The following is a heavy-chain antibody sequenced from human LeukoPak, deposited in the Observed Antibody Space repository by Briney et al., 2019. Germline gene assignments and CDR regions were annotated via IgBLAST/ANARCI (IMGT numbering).Heavy chain of an antibody. V-gene: IGHV3-23*01. CDR2: ISGSGGST. CDR3: AKTSGYDRKVDYYHYGMDV. CDR1: GFTFSSYA. D-gene: IGHD5-12*01. Sequence: RTGGSLRLSCAASGFTFSSYAMSWVRQAPGKGLEWVSAISGSGGSTYYADSVKGRFTISRDNSKNTLYLQMNSLRAEDTAVYYCAKTSGYDRKVDYYHYGMDVWGQGTTVTVSS. J-gene: IGHJ6*02.